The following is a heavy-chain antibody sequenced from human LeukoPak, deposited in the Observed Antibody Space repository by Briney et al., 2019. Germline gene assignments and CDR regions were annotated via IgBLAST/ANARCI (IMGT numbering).Heavy chain of an antibody. CDR1: GYTFTGYH. CDR3: ARDDSSSSANAFDI. J-gene: IGHJ3*02. D-gene: IGHD6-6*01. CDR2: INSNTGGT. Sequence: ASVKVSCKASGYTFTGYHVHWVRQAPGQGLEWMGWINSNTGGTNYAQEFQGRVTMTRDTSISTAYMDLSSLRSDDTAVYYCARDDSSSSANAFDIWGQGTMVSVSS. V-gene: IGHV1-2*02.